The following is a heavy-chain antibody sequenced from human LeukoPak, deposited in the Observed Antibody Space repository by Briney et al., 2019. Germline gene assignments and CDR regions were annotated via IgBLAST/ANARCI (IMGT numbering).Heavy chain of an antibody. D-gene: IGHD5-24*01. Sequence: GGSLRLSCAASGFTFDDYGMSWIRQAPGKGLEWVSYISSSGSTIYYADSVKGRFTISRDNAKNSLYLQMNSLRAEDTAVYYCARDGYNKDAFDIWGQGTMVTVSS. CDR3: ARDGYNKDAFDI. CDR2: ISSSGSTI. CDR1: GFTFDDYG. J-gene: IGHJ3*02. V-gene: IGHV3-11*04.